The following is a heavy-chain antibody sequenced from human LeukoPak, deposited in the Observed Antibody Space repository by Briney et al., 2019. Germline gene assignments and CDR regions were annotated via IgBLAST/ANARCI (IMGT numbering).Heavy chain of an antibody. D-gene: IGHD6-13*01. CDR1: DNSISSFY. V-gene: IGHV4-4*07. CDR3: ARVIAAAGTDAFDI. CDR2: VYVSGSS. J-gene: IGHJ3*02. Sequence: SETLSLTCTVSDNSISSFYWNWIRQPAGKGLEWIGRVYVSGSSYYSPSLRNRITMSVDTSKNQFSLKLSSVTAADTAVYYCARVIAAAGTDAFDIWGQGTMVTVSS.